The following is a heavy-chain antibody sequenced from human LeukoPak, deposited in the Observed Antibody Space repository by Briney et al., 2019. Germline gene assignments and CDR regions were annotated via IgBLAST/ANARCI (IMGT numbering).Heavy chain of an antibody. D-gene: IGHD3-22*01. Sequence: SETLSLTCTVSGGSISSSSYYWGWIRQSPGKGLEWIGSMYYSGNTHDNPSLKSRVTILVDTSKNQFSLKLSSVTAADTAVYYCARDVYYDSSGDAFDIWGQGTMVTVSS. V-gene: IGHV4-39*07. CDR1: GGSISSSSYY. CDR2: MYYSGNT. J-gene: IGHJ3*02. CDR3: ARDVYYDSSGDAFDI.